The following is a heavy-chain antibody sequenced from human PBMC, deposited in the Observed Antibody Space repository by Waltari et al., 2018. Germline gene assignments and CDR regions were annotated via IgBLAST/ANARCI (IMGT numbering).Heavy chain of an antibody. CDR3: AREGRPDFVSWFDS. CDR2: ISSEGSVT. D-gene: IGHD3-16*01. J-gene: IGHJ5*01. CDR1: GFTFRSYG. Sequence: QVQLVESGGGVVQPGRSLRLSCAASGFTFRSYGMHWLRQAPGKGLEWVAVISSEGSVTYYAESVRGRFTICRDNSKNTLCLQMNTLRPEDTAVYYCAREGRPDFVSWFDSWGQGTLVTVSS. V-gene: IGHV3-30*03.